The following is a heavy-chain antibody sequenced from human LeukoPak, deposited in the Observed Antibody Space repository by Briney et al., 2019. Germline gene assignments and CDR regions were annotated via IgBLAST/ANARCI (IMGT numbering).Heavy chain of an antibody. D-gene: IGHD1-1*01. Sequence: GGSLRLSCAASGFTFSTYWMTWVRQAPGKGPEWVANIKEDGSATYYVDSVKGRFTISRDNAKKSLYLQMSSRRAEDTAVYYCARDSPGYLAYDSWGQGTLGTVS. V-gene: IGHV3-7*04. CDR2: IKEDGSAT. CDR3: ARDSPGYLAYDS. CDR1: GFTFSTYW. J-gene: IGHJ4*02.